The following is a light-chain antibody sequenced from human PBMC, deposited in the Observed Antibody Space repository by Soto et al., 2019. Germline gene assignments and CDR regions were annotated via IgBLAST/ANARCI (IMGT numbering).Light chain of an antibody. CDR1: QSVSSTY. Sequence: EIVLTQSPGTLSFFLGERATLSRRASQSVSSTYFAWYRQKPGQSPSLLIYGASNRATGVPDRFSGSGSGTDFTLTISRLEPEDFAVYYCQQYGSSPPGFTFGPGTTVEMK. CDR3: QQYGSSPPGFT. V-gene: IGKV3-20*01. J-gene: IGKJ3*01. CDR2: GAS.